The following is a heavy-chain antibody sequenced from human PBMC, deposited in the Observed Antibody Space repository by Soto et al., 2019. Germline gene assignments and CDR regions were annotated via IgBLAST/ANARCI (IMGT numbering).Heavy chain of an antibody. V-gene: IGHV3-11*06. CDR1: GFTFSDYY. CDR2: ISSSSSYT. Sequence: GGSLRLSCAAPGFTFSDYYMSWIRQAPGKGLEWVSYISSSSSYTNYADSVKGRFTISRDNAENSLYLQMNSLRAEDTAVYYCAREGYYYDSSGYYSDYWGQGTLVTVSS. J-gene: IGHJ4*02. CDR3: AREGYYYDSSGYYSDY. D-gene: IGHD3-22*01.